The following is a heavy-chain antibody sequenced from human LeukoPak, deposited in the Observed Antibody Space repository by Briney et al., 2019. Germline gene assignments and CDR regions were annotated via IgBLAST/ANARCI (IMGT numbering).Heavy chain of an antibody. CDR1: GFTFSSYG. CDR3: AKVTLVVPRYGMDV. D-gene: IGHD2-2*01. V-gene: IGHV3-30*18. CDR2: ISYDGSNK. Sequence: GSLRLSCAASGFTFSSYGMHWVRQAPGKGLEWVAVISYDGSNKYYADSVKGRFTISRDNSKNTLYLQMNSLRAEDTAVYYCAKVTLVVPRYGMDVWGQGTTVTVSS. J-gene: IGHJ6*02.